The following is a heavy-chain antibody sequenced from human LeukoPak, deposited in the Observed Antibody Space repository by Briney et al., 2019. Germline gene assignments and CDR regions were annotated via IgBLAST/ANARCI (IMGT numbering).Heavy chain of an antibody. CDR2: IYHSGST. CDR3: ARSLVGSGSYYNERLHYMDV. V-gene: IGHV4-30-2*01. D-gene: IGHD3-10*01. CDR1: GGSISSGGYY. Sequence: SETLSLTCTVSGGSISSGGYYWSWIRQPPGKGLEWIGYIYHSGSTYYNPSLKSRVTISVDRSKSQFSLKLSSVTAADTAVYYCARSLVGSGSYYNERLHYMDVWGKGTTVTVSS. J-gene: IGHJ6*03.